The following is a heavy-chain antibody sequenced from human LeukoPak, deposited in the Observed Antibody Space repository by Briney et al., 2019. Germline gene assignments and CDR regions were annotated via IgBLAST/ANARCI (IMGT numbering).Heavy chain of an antibody. CDR2: ISYDGSKK. Sequence: SGGSLRLSCAASGFTFSNYVIHWVRQAPGKGLEWVAVISYDGSKKYYADSVKGRFTISRDNSKNTLYLQMNSLRAEDTAVYYCAKLLVAYFDYWGQGTLVTVSS. CDR1: GFTFSNYV. J-gene: IGHJ4*02. V-gene: IGHV3-30-3*02. D-gene: IGHD5-12*01. CDR3: AKLLVAYFDY.